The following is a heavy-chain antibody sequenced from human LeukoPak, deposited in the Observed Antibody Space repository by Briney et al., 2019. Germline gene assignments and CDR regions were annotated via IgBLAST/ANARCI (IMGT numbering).Heavy chain of an antibody. CDR1: GYTFTSYY. CDR3: ARSMKICSGGSCQALSY. CDR2: INPSGGST. D-gene: IGHD2-15*01. Sequence: ASVKVSCKASGYTFTSYYMHWVRQAPGQGLEWMGIINPSGGSTSYAQKFQGRVTMTRDTSTSTVYMELSSLRSEDTAVYYCARSMKICSGGSCQALSYWGQGTLVTVSS. J-gene: IGHJ4*02. V-gene: IGHV1-46*01.